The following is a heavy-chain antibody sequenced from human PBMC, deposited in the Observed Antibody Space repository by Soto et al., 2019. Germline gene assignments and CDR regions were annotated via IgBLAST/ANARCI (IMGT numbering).Heavy chain of an antibody. CDR1: GFTVSSNY. V-gene: IGHV3-53*01. D-gene: IGHD4-4*01. J-gene: IGHJ6*02. CDR2: IYSGGST. CDR3: ARGLQSNSNYYYFGMDV. Sequence: PGGSLRLSCAASGFTVSSNYMSWVRQAPGKGLEWVSIIYSGGSTYYADSVKGRFTISRDNSKNTLYLQMNSLRAEDTAVYYCARGLQSNSNYYYFGMDVWGQGTTVTVSS.